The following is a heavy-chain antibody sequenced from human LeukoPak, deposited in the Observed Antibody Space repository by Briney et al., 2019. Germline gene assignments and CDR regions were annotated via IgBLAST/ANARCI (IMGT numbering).Heavy chain of an antibody. V-gene: IGHV4-59*01. CDR2: IYYSGST. D-gene: IGHD7-27*01. CDR3: ARGGSGAWKFDY. Sequence: SETLSLTCTVSGGSISSYYWSWIRQPPGKGLEWIGYIYYSGSTNYNPSLKGRVTISVDTSKNQFSLKLSSVTAADTAVYYCARGGSGAWKFDYCGQGTLVTVSS. CDR1: GGSISSYY. J-gene: IGHJ4*02.